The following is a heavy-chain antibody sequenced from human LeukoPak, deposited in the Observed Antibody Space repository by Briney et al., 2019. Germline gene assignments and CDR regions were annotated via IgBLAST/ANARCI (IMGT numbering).Heavy chain of an antibody. Sequence: SETLSLTCTVSGGSISSYYWSWFRQPPGKGLEWIGYIYYSGSTNYNPSLKSRVTISVDTSKNQFSLKLSSVTAADTAVYYCARQPGTVDNDFWSGYYGYYGMDVWGQGTTVTVSS. J-gene: IGHJ6*02. CDR1: GGSISSYY. V-gene: IGHV4-59*01. CDR3: ARQPGTVDNDFWSGYYGYYGMDV. CDR2: IYYSGST. D-gene: IGHD3-3*01.